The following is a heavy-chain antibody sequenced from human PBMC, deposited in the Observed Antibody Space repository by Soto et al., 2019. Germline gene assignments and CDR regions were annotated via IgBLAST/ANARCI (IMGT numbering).Heavy chain of an antibody. V-gene: IGHV4-38-2*01. Sequence: SETLSLTCAVSGYSINSDFYWGWIRQPPGKGLEWVGSVYHSGTTYYNPSLKSRLAISVDTSKNQFSLKLSSVTAADTAVYYCARAPGLMVYAGIDYWGQGTLVTVSS. J-gene: IGHJ4*02. CDR2: VYHSGTT. D-gene: IGHD2-8*01. CDR3: ARAPGLMVYAGIDY. CDR1: GYSINSDFY.